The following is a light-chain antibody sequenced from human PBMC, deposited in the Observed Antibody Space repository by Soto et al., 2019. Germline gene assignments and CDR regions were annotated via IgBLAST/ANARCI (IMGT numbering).Light chain of an antibody. V-gene: IGKV3-20*01. CDR2: RTS. CDR1: QSVSSSY. Sequence: EIVLTQYPGTLSLSPGERATLSCRASQSVSSSYLACYQQKPGQAPRLLIYRTSNRATGIPDRFSGSGSGTDFTLTITSLQSEDFAVYYCQQYNAWTRTFGQGTKVDIK. CDR3: QQYNAWTRT. J-gene: IGKJ1*01.